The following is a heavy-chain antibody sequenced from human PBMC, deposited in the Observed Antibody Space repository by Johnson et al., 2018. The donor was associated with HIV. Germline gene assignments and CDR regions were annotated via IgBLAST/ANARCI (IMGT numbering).Heavy chain of an antibody. V-gene: IGHV3-11*04. CDR1: GFTFSDYY. D-gene: IGHD3-16*01. CDR3: ASLGLDLLVKAPLSVVFDAFDI. CDR2: ISSSGSTM. J-gene: IGHJ3*02. Sequence: QVQLVESGGGLVKPGGSLRLSCAASGFTFSDYYMSWIRQAPGKGLEWVSYISSSGSTMYYADSVKGRFTISRDNAKNSLYLQMNSLRAEDTAVYYCASLGLDLLVKAPLSVVFDAFDIWGQGTMVTVSS.